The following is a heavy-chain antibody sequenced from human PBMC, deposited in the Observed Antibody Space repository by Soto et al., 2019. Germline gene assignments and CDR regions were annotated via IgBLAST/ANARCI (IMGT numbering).Heavy chain of an antibody. V-gene: IGHV3-48*01. Sequence: EVQLVESGGGLVQPGGSLRLSCAASGFTFSSYSMNWVRQAPGKGLEWVSYISSSSSTIYYAGSVKGRFTISRDNAKKSLYLQMNSLRAEDTAVYYCARVRYYFDYWGQGTLVTVSS. CDR1: GFTFSSYS. CDR3: ARVRYYFDY. CDR2: ISSSSSTI. J-gene: IGHJ4*02. D-gene: IGHD3-16*02.